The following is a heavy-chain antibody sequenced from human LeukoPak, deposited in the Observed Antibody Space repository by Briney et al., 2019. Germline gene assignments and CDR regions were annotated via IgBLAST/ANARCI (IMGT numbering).Heavy chain of an antibody. V-gene: IGHV4-4*07. CDR1: GGSISSYY. D-gene: IGHD1-26*01. Sequence: PSETLSLTCTVSGGSISSYYWSWIRQPAGKGLEWIGRIYTSGSTNYNPPLKSRVTMSVDTSKNQFSLKLSSVTAADTAVYYCARDAHSGSYYHYFDYWGQGTLVTVSS. CDR3: ARDAHSGSYYHYFDY. CDR2: IYTSGST. J-gene: IGHJ4*02.